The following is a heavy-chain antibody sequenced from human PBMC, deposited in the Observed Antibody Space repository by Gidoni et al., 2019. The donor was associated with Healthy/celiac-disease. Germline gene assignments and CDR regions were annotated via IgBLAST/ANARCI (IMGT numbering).Heavy chain of an antibody. Sequence: QVQLQESGPGLVKPSQTLSLTCTVSGGPISSGGYYWSWIRQPPGKGLEWIGYIYYSGSTYYNPSLKSRVTISVDTSKNQFSLKLSSVTAADTAVYYCARAGYSSSWQHLFDYWGQGTLVTVSS. D-gene: IGHD6-13*01. J-gene: IGHJ4*02. CDR3: ARAGYSSSWQHLFDY. V-gene: IGHV4-31*03. CDR2: IYYSGST. CDR1: GGPISSGGYY.